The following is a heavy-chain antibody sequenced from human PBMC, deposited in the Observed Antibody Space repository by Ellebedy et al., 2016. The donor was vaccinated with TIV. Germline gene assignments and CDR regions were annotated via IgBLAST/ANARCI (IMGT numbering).Heavy chain of an antibody. CDR2: IYTSGST. CDR1: GGPISSYY. D-gene: IGHD2-8*02. V-gene: IGHV4-4*07. Sequence: MPSETLSLSCTVSGGPISSYYWSWIRQPAGKGLEWIGRIYTSGSTNYNPSLKSRVTMSVDTSKNQFSLKLSSVTAADTAEYYCARGTWWPRYWYFDLWGRGTLVTVSS. J-gene: IGHJ2*01. CDR3: ARGTWWPRYWYFDL.